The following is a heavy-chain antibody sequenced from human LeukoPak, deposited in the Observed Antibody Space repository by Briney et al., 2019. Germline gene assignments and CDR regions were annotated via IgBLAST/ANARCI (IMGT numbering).Heavy chain of an antibody. V-gene: IGHV3-74*01. CDR3: ARGGYCSSTSCYYFDY. Sequence: GSLRLSCAASGFTFSSYWMHWVRQAPGKGLVWVSRINSDGSSTSYADSVKGRFTISRDNAKNTLYLQMNSLRAEDTAVYYCARGGYCSSTSCYYFDYWGQGTLVTVSS. D-gene: IGHD2-2*01. CDR2: INSDGSST. CDR1: GFTFSSYW. J-gene: IGHJ4*02.